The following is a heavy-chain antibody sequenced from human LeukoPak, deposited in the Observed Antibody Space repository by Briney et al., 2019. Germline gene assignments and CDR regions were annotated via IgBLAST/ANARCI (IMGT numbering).Heavy chain of an antibody. CDR3: AREPGDSAVAGNSEVDY. Sequence: GGSLRLSCAASGFTFSSYWMSWVRQAPGKGLEWVANIKQDGSEKYYVDSVKGRFTISRDNAKNSLYLQMNSLRAEDTAVYYCAREPGDSAVAGNSEVDYWGQGTLVTVSS. J-gene: IGHJ4*02. D-gene: IGHD6-19*01. CDR1: GFTFSSYW. V-gene: IGHV3-7*01. CDR2: IKQDGSEK.